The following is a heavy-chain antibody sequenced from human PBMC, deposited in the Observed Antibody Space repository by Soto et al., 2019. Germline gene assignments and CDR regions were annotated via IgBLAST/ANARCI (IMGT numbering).Heavy chain of an antibody. Sequence: QVQLVESGGGVVQPGRSLRLSCAASGFTFSSYGMHWVRQAPGKGLEWLAVIAYDGSNKYYADSVKGRVTISRDNYKNTLYMQMNSLRAEDTAVYYCAKDPLYCSGGSCYSAFDSWGQGTLVTVSS. J-gene: IGHJ4*02. V-gene: IGHV3-30*18. CDR2: IAYDGSNK. D-gene: IGHD2-15*01. CDR3: AKDPLYCSGGSCYSAFDS. CDR1: GFTFSSYG.